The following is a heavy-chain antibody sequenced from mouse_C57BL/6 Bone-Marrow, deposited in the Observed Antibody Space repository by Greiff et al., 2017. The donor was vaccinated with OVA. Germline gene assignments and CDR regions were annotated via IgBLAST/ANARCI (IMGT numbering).Heavy chain of an antibody. CDR1: GYSFTGYY. D-gene: IGHD2-4*01. CDR3: AGGLRGWFAY. J-gene: IGHJ3*01. V-gene: IGHV1-43*01. Sequence: EVQLQQSGPELVKPGASVKISCKASGYSFTGYYMHWVKQSSEKSLEWIGEINPSTGGTSYNQKFKGKATLTVDKSSSTAYMQLKSLTSEDSAVEYCAGGLRGWFAYWGQGTLVTVSA. CDR2: INPSTGGT.